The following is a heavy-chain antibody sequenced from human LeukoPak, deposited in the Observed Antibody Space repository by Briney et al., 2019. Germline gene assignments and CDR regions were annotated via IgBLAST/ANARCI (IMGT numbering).Heavy chain of an antibody. CDR3: AKDQIAVAGTYYYYYMDV. Sequence: GGSLRLSCAASGFIVSQNYMSWVRQAPGKGLEWVSVIFRGDDTNYVDSVKGRFTIFRDNSKNTLYLQMNSLRAEDTAVYYCAKDQIAVAGTYYYYYMDVWGKGTTVTVSS. CDR1: GFIVSQNY. V-gene: IGHV3-66*01. J-gene: IGHJ6*03. CDR2: IFRGDDT. D-gene: IGHD6-19*01.